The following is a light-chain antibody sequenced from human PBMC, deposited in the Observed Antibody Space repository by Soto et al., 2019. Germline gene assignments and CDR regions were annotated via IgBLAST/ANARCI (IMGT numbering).Light chain of an antibody. CDR2: EVS. V-gene: IGLV2-14*01. CDR1: SSDVGGYNY. CDR3: SSYTGSRPHV. J-gene: IGLJ1*01. Sequence: QSALTQPASASGSPGQSITISCTGTSSDVGGYNYVSWYQQHPGKAPKLMIYEVSNRPSGVSNRFSGSKSGNTASLTISGLQAEDEADYFCSSYTGSRPHVFGTGTKLTVL.